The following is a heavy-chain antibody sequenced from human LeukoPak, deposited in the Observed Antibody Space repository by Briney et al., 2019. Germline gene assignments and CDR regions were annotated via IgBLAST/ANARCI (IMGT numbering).Heavy chain of an antibody. CDR2: IYSSGST. J-gene: IGHJ3*02. CDR3: ARESTNSGGFDI. D-gene: IGHD2-15*01. CDR1: GGSISSYY. Sequence: SETLSLTCTVSGGSISSYYWSWIRQPPGKGLEWIGNIYSSGSTHYNPSLKSRVTISLDTSKIQFSLKLSPVTAADTAVYYCARESTNSGGFDIWGQGTMVTVSS. V-gene: IGHV4-4*09.